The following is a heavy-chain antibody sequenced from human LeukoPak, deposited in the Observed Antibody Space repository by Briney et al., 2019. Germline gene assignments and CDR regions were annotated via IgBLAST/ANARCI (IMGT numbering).Heavy chain of an antibody. Sequence: ASVKVSCKASGYTFTSYGISWVRQAPGQGLEWMGWISAYNGNRNYAQKLQGRVTMTTDTSTSTAYMELRSLRSDDTAVYYCARGVLYCSGGSCYSGTFDYWGQGTLVTVSS. CDR2: ISAYNGNR. J-gene: IGHJ4*02. CDR1: GYTFTSYG. V-gene: IGHV1-18*01. CDR3: ARGVLYCSGGSCYSGTFDY. D-gene: IGHD2-15*01.